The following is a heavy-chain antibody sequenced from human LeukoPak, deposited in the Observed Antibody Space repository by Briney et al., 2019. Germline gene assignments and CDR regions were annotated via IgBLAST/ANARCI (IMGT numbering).Heavy chain of an antibody. V-gene: IGHV1-69*06. CDR2: IIPIFGTA. Sequence: ASVKVSCKASGGTFSSYAISWVRQAPGQGLEWMGGIIPIFGTANYAQKFQGRVTITADKSTSTAYMGLSSLRSEDTAVYYCASTGYSYGFSLDYWGQGTLVTVSS. J-gene: IGHJ4*02. CDR1: GGTFSSYA. CDR3: ASTGYSYGFSLDY. D-gene: IGHD5-18*01.